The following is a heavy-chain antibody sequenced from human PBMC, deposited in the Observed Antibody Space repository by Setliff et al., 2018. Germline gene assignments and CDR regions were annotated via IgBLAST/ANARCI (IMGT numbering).Heavy chain of an antibody. CDR2: INPNSGGT. Sequence: ASVKVSCKASGYTFTGYYMHWVRQAPGQGLEWMGRINPNSGGTNYAQKFQGRVTMTRDTSISTAYMELSRLRSDDTAVYYCARDYYYYDSSGYYYANWYFDLWGRGTLVTV. CDR3: ARDYYYYDSSGYYYANWYFDL. V-gene: IGHV1-2*06. CDR1: GYTFTGYY. J-gene: IGHJ2*01. D-gene: IGHD3-22*01.